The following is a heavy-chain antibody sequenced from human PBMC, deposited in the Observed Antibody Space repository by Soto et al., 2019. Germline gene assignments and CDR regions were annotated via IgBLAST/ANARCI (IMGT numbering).Heavy chain of an antibody. CDR3: ARGDDILTAQILEY. CDR2: ISGSGGRS. Sequence: EVQLLESGGGLVQPGWSLRLSCAASGFTFSIYAMNWVRQAPGRGLEWVAAISGSGGRSYYADSVKGRFTVSRDNSWNTLSLQMNTLRAEDTAVYFCARGDDILTAQILEYWGQGPLVTVSS. V-gene: IGHV3-23*01. J-gene: IGHJ4*02. D-gene: IGHD3-9*01. CDR1: GFTFSIYA.